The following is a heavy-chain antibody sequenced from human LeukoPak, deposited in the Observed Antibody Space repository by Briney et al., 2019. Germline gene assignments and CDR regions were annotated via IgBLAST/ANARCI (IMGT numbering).Heavy chain of an antibody. CDR3: ALRRLTSSQIMEDNWFGP. V-gene: IGHV4-61*08. CDR2: TYYSGST. J-gene: IGHJ5*02. CDR1: GGSVSSSGYS. D-gene: IGHD2-8*01. Sequence: ASETLSLTCTVSGGSVSSSGYSWNWIRQPPGKTLEWIGYTYYSGSTNYNPSLKSRVTLSVDTSKNQFSLKLTSVTAADTVVYYCALRRLTSSQIMEDNWFGPWGQGTLVTVSS.